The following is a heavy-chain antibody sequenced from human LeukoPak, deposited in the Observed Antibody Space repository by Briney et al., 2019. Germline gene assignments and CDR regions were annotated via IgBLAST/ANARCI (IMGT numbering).Heavy chain of an antibody. CDR3: ARQGAYYYDSSGYYFYGMDV. J-gene: IGHJ6*02. V-gene: IGHV4-39*01. D-gene: IGHD3-22*01. Sequence: SETLSLTCTVSGGSFSSSSYYWGWFRQSPGKGLEWIGSIYYSGNTYYNPSLKSRVTISVDTSKNQFSLKLSSVTAADTAVYYCARQGAYYYDSSGYYFYGMDVWGQGTTVTVSS. CDR1: GGSFSSSSYY. CDR2: IYYSGNT.